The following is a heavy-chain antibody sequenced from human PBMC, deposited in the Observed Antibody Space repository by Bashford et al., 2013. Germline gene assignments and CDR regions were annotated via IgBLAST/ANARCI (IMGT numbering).Heavy chain of an antibody. Sequence: VRQAPGKGLEYVSGINKNGDDAYHADFVKGRFSISKDNSNNMVFLQMRSLRPEDTAVYYCARPMGTLVSGYSYFAMGVWGQGTTVTVSS. CDR2: INKNGDDA. J-gene: IGHJ6*02. D-gene: IGHD4-23*01. V-gene: IGHV3-64D*06. CDR3: ARPMGTLVSGYSYFAMGV.